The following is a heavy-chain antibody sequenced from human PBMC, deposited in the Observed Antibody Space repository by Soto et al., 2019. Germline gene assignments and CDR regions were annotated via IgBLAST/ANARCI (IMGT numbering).Heavy chain of an antibody. J-gene: IGHJ4*02. CDR1: GFTFSSYG. CDR3: AKEGPGYCSGGSCYYFDY. D-gene: IGHD2-15*01. CDR2: ISYDGSNK. V-gene: IGHV3-30*18. Sequence: GGSLRLSCAASGFTFSSYGMHWVRQAPGKGLEWVAVISYDGSNKYYADSVKGRFTISRDNSKNTLYLQMNSLRAEDTAVYYCAKEGPGYCSGGSCYYFDYWGQGTLVTVSS.